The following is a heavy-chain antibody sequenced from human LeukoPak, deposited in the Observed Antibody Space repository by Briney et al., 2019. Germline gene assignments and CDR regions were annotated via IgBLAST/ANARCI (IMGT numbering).Heavy chain of an antibody. J-gene: IGHJ4*02. Sequence: SETLSLTCTVSGGTISSSSYYWGWIRQPPGKGLEWIGSIYYSGTTYYNPSLKSRVTISVDTSKSQFSLRLTSVTAADTAVYYCARHVRYLEWLSSYYFDYWGQGTLVTVSS. CDR1: GGTISSSSYY. D-gene: IGHD3-3*01. V-gene: IGHV4-39*01. CDR2: IYYSGTT. CDR3: ARHVRYLEWLSSYYFDY.